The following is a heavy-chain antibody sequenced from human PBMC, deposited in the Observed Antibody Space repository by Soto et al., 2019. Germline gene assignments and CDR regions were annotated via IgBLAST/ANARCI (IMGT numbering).Heavy chain of an antibody. V-gene: IGHV3-30-3*01. CDR2: ISYDGSNK. CDR1: GFTFSSYA. D-gene: IGHD6-13*01. J-gene: IGHJ4*02. CDR3: AREYPLYDWYSSSWQESFPARH. Sequence: GGSLRLSCAASGFTFSSYAMHWVRQAPGKGLEWVAVISYDGSNKYYADSVKGRFTISRDNSKNTLYLQMNSLRAEDTAVYYCAREYPLYDWYSSSWQESFPARHWGQGTLVTVSS.